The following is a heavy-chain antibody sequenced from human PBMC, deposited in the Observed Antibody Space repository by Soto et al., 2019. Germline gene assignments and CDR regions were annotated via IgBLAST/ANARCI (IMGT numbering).Heavy chain of an antibody. Sequence: ASVKVSCKVSGYTLTELSMHCLQQAPGKGLEWMGGFGPEDGEKIYEPKFQGRVTMTENPSKETAHMELSRLGYGETAVYYWATKTPRGSLLHTFDSWGQGTLVTVSS. J-gene: IGHJ4*02. D-gene: IGHD2-21*02. CDR1: GYTLTELS. CDR2: FGPEDGEK. V-gene: IGHV1-24*01. CDR3: ATKTPRGSLLHTFDS.